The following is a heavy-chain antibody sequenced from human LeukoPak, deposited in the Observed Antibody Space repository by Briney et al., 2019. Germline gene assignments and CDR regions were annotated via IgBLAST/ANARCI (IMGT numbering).Heavy chain of an antibody. Sequence: ASVKVSCKASGYTFTGYYMHWVRQAPGQGLEWMGWINPNSGGTNYAQKFQGRVTMTRDTSISTAYMEPSRLRSDDTAVYYCARDKTLGELSFDYWGQGTLVTVSS. J-gene: IGHJ4*02. CDR1: GYTFTGYY. CDR2: INPNSGGT. V-gene: IGHV1-2*02. CDR3: ARDKTLGELSFDY. D-gene: IGHD3-16*02.